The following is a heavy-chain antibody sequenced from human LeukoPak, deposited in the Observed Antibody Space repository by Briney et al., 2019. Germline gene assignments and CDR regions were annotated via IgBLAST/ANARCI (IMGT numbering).Heavy chain of an antibody. J-gene: IGHJ4*02. CDR1: GGSISSSSYY. CDR2: IYYSGST. CDR3: AREDLGRITMIPLNFDY. D-gene: IGHD3-22*01. V-gene: IGHV4-39*07. Sequence: PSETLSLTCTVSGGSISSSSYYWGWIRQPPGKGLEWIGSIYYSGSTYYNPSLKSRVTISVDTSKNQFSLKLSSVTAADTAVYYCAREDLGRITMIPLNFDYWGQGTLVTVSS.